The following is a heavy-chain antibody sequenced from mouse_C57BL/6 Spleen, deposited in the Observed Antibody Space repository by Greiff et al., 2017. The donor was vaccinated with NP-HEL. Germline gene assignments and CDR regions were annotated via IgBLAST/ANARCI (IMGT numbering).Heavy chain of an antibody. D-gene: IGHD4-1*01. CDR1: GFSLTSYA. CDR3: ARNLRWDGYYAMDY. J-gene: IGHJ4*01. CDR2: IWTGGGT. V-gene: IGHV2-9-1*01. Sequence: VQLVESGPGLVAPSQSLSITCTVSGFSLTSYAISWVRQPPGKGLEWLGVIWTGGGTNYNSALKSRLSISKDNSKSQVFLKMNSLQTDDTARYYCARNLRWDGYYAMDYWGQGTSVTVSS.